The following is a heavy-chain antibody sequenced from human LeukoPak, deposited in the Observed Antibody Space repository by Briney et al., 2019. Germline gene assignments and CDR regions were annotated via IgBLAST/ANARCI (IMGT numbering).Heavy chain of an antibody. CDR2: ISSSSSYI. J-gene: IGHJ4*02. CDR3: ARKLGGDPTGDFDY. V-gene: IGHV3-21*01. D-gene: IGHD3-16*01. Sequence: NPGGSLRLSCAASGFTFSSYSMNWVRQAPGKGLEWVSSISSSSSYIYYADSVKGRFTISRDNAKNSLYLQMNSLRAEDTAVYYCARKLGGDPTGDFDYWGQGTLVTVSS. CDR1: GFTFSSYS.